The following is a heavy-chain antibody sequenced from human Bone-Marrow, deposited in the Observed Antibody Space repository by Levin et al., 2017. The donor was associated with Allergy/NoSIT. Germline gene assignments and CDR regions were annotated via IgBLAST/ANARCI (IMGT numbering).Heavy chain of an antibody. J-gene: IGHJ4*02. CDR3: ARDLKGPYYFDY. CDR2: INQDGSAK. V-gene: IGHV3-7*01. CDR1: GFTFSSYW. Sequence: PGGSLRLSCAASGFTFSSYWMSWVRQAPGKGLEWVANINQDGSAKYYVDSVKGRFTISRDNAKNSLYLQMNSLRAEDTAVYYCARDLKGPYYFDYWGQGTLVTVSS.